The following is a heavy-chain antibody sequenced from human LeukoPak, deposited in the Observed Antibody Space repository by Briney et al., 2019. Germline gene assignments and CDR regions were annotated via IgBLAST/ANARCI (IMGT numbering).Heavy chain of an antibody. Sequence: PGGCLRLSCAASGFAFSDYWMTWVRQAPGKGLEWVANIDQHGSETNYAGSVKGRFTISRDNARNSVYLQMNSLRPEDAAVYFCVNYRNGYDQGGPRLQYWGQGTVVTVSS. CDR1: GFAFSDYW. V-gene: IGHV3-7*01. D-gene: IGHD3-16*01. CDR3: VNYRNGYDQGGPRLQY. J-gene: IGHJ4*02. CDR2: IDQHGSET.